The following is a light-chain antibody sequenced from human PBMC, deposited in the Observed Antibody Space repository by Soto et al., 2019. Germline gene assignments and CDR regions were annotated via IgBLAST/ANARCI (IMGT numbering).Light chain of an antibody. CDR3: SSYAGTNNLGX. Sequence: QSALTQPPSASGSPGQSVTISCTGTSSDIGGYNFVSWYQQHPGKAPKLIIYEVNKRPSGVPDRFSGSKSGNTASLTVSGLQADDEGDYYCSSYAGTNNLGXXXGGTKLTVL. CDR1: SSDIGGYNF. J-gene: IGLJ3*02. CDR2: EVN. V-gene: IGLV2-8*01.